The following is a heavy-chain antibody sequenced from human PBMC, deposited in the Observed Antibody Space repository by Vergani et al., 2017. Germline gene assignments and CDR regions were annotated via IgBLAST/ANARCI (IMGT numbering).Heavy chain of an antibody. CDR3: ARSYCSSTSCPNIVHHAEYFQH. CDR2: INPIFGKA. J-gene: IGHJ1*01. CDR1: GGTFSSYA. V-gene: IGHV1-69*01. Sequence: QVQLMQSGAEVKKPGSSVKVSCKASGGTFSSYAISWVRQAPGQGLEWMGGINPIFGKANYAQKFQGRVTITADESTSTAYMELSSLRSEDTAVYYCARSYCSSTSCPNIVHHAEYFQHWGQGTLVTVSS. D-gene: IGHD2-2*01.